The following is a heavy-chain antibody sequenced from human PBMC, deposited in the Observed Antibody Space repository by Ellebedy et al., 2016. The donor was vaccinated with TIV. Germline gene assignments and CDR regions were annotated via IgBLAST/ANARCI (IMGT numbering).Heavy chain of an antibody. J-gene: IGHJ5*02. D-gene: IGHD6-13*01. CDR1: GFTFSDYY. CDR3: ARGPPIAARTSWFDP. Sequence: GESLKISXATSGFTFSDYYMSWIRQAPGKGLEWISYISSSGRTIYYADSVKGRFTISRDNAKNSLYLQMNSLRAEDTAVYYCARGPPIAARTSWFDPWGQGTLVTVSS. CDR2: ISSSGRTI. V-gene: IGHV3-11*04.